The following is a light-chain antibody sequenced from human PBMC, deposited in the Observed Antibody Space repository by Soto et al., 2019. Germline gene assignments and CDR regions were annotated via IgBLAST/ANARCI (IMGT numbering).Light chain of an antibody. CDR1: SSDVGSYNL. CDR2: EGS. CDR3: CSKAGMSIYV. J-gene: IGLJ1*01. V-gene: IGLV2-23*01. Sequence: QSVLTQPASVSGSPGQSITISCTGTSSDVGSYNLVSWYQQHPGKALKLMIYEGSKRPSGVSNRFSGSKSGNTASLTISGLQAENGADYYGCSKAGMSIYVCGTGTKVTAL.